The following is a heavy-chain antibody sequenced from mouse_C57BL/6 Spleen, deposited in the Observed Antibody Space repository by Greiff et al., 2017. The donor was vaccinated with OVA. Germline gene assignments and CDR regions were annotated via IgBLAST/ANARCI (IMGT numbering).Heavy chain of an antibody. J-gene: IGHJ1*03. V-gene: IGHV5-17*01. CDR1: GFTFSDYG. CDR3: ARGGSSLYWYFDV. CDR2: ISSGSSTI. Sequence: EVKLVESGGGLVKPGGSLKLSCAASGFTFSDYGMHWVRQAPEKGLEWVAYISSGSSTIYYADTVKGRFTISRDNAKNTLFLQMTSLGSEDTAMYYCARGGSSLYWYFDVWGTGTTVTVSS. D-gene: IGHD1-1*01.